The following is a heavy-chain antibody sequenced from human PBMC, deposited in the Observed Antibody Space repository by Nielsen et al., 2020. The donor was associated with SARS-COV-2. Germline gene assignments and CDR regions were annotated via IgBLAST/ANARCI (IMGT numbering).Heavy chain of an antibody. D-gene: IGHD5-12*01. V-gene: IGHV1-18*01. CDR1: GYTFTNYG. Sequence: ASVQVSCKASGYTFTNYGFSWVRQAPGQGLEWMGWISAYNGNTNYAQKLQGRVTMTTDTSTSTAYMELRSLRSDDTAMYYCAREGSWLRFIDYWGQGTLVTVSS. CDR2: ISAYNGNT. J-gene: IGHJ4*02. CDR3: AREGSWLRFIDY.